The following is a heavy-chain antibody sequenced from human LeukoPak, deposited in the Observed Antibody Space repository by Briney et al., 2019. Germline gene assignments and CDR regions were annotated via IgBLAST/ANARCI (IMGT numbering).Heavy chain of an antibody. CDR3: ASELIAAAGTGLGYYYMDV. CDR1: GYTFTSYY. Sequence: ASVKVSCKASGYTFTSYYMHWARQTPGQGLEWMGIINPSGGSTSYAQKFQGRVTMTRDMSTSTVYMELSSLRSEDTAVYYCASELIAAAGTGLGYYYMDVWGKGTTVTVSS. D-gene: IGHD6-13*01. J-gene: IGHJ6*03. CDR2: INPSGGST. V-gene: IGHV1-46*01.